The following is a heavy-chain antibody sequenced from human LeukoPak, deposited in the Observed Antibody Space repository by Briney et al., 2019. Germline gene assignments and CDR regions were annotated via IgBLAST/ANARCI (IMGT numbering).Heavy chain of an antibody. Sequence: GGSLRLSCAASGFTFSSYTMNWVRQAPGKGLEWVSSITSSSSYIYYADSVKGRFTISRDNAKNSLYLQMNSLRAEDTAVYYCARGGSGSYYTIFDYWGQGTLVTVSS. V-gene: IGHV3-21*01. D-gene: IGHD3-10*01. CDR3: ARGGSGSYYTIFDY. CDR1: GFTFSSYT. J-gene: IGHJ4*02. CDR2: ITSSSSYI.